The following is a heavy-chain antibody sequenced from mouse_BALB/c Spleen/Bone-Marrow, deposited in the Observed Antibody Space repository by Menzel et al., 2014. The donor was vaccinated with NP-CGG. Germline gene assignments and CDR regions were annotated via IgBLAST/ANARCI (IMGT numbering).Heavy chain of an antibody. CDR1: GFTFTDYY. J-gene: IGHJ4*01. CDR3: ARYDGYSDNAMDY. D-gene: IGHD2-3*01. Sequence: EVQLVESGGGLVQPGSPLRLSCATSGFTFTDYYMNWVRQPPGKALEWLGFIRNKANGYTTEFSASVKGRFTISRDNSQSILYLQMNTLRAEDSATYYCARYDGYSDNAMDYWGQGTSVTVSS. CDR2: IRNKANGYTT. V-gene: IGHV7-3*02.